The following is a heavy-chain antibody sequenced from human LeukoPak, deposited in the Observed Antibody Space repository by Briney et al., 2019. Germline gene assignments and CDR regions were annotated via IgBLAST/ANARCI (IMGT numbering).Heavy chain of an antibody. D-gene: IGHD5-18*01. J-gene: IGHJ4*02. CDR2: INHSGST. CDR1: GGSISSYY. Sequence: NPSETLSLTCTVSGGSISSYYWSWIRQPPGKGLEWIGEINHSGSTNYNPSLKSRVTTSVDTSKNQFSLKLSSVTAADTAVYYCARSPRYSYGTRHFDYWGQGSLVTVSS. V-gene: IGHV4-34*01. CDR3: ARSPRYSYGTRHFDY.